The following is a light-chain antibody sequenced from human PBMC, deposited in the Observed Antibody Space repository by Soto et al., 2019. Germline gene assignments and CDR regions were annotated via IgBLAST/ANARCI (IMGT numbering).Light chain of an antibody. CDR3: QKYNNVPWT. Sequence: DIQMTQSPSSLSASVGDRVTITCRASQGINNYLAWYQQKPGKVPKLLIYAASTLQSGVPSRFSGSGFGTDFTLTISSLQPEDVATDYCQKYNNVPWTFGQGTKVEIK. J-gene: IGKJ1*01. CDR1: QGINNY. CDR2: AAS. V-gene: IGKV1-27*01.